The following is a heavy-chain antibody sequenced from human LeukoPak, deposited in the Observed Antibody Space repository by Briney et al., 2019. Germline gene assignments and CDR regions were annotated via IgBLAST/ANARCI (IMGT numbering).Heavy chain of an antibody. V-gene: IGHV3-7*03. D-gene: IGHD3-3*01. Sequence: PGGSLRLSCAASGFTFSSFWMSWVRQAPGKWLEWVANIKKDGSQKYYVDSVEGRFTISRDNAKNSLYLQMDSLRVDDTAVYYCTRVFGGYDVSDYWGQGTLVTVSS. CDR3: TRVFGGYDVSDY. J-gene: IGHJ4*02. CDR2: IKKDGSQK. CDR1: GFTFSSFW.